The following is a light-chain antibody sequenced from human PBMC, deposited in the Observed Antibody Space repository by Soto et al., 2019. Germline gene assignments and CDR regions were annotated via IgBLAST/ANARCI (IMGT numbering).Light chain of an antibody. J-gene: IGKJ5*01. V-gene: IGKV1-5*03. CDR3: QQHNSFSIT. CDR2: RAS. CDR1: QSISSE. Sequence: DIQMTQSPSTLSSSLGDRVTITCRASQSISSELAWYQQKPGKAPNLLIYRASSLKTGVPSRFSGSGSGTEFTLTINSLQADDFATYYCQQHNSFSITFGQGARLEIK.